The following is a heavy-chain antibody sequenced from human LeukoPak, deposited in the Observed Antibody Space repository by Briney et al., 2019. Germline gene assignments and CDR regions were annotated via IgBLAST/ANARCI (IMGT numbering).Heavy chain of an antibody. CDR1: GGSFSGYY. CDR2: INPRGST. J-gene: IGHJ4*02. Sequence: SETLSLTCGVYGGSFSGYYWSWIRQPPGKGLEWIGEINPRGSTNYNPSLKSRVTLSADTSKNQFSLTLNSVAAAVTAVYYCARRRLGYYFDYWGQGTLVTVSS. D-gene: IGHD5-24*01. V-gene: IGHV4-34*01. CDR3: ARRRLGYYFDY.